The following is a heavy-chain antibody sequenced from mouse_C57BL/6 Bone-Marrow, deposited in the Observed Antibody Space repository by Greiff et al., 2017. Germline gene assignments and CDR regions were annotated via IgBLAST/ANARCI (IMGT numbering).Heavy chain of an antibody. V-gene: IGHV1-69*01. Sequence: QVQLQQPGAELVMPGASVKLSCKASGYTFTSYWMHWVKQRPGQGLEWIGEIDPSDSYTNYNQKFKGKSTLTVDKSSSTAYMQLSSLTSEDSAVYYCSKGPHWYFDVGCRGTAVLVTS. CDR1: GYTFTSYW. CDR3: SKGPHWYFDV. J-gene: IGHJ1*03. CDR2: IDPSDSYT.